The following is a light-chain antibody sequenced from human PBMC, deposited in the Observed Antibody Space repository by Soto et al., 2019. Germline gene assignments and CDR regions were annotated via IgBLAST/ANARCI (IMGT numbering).Light chain of an antibody. CDR3: HQLNSYPIT. CDR2: AAS. CDR1: PCISCS. V-gene: IGKV1-9*01. Sequence: IQFTQSPSSLSASVGDRVPIACRAIPCISCSLALYQQKPVKAPEVLIYAASTLQSGVTSRFSGSGSGTDLNLTISSLQREDFATYYCHQLNSYPITFGQGTRMEIK. J-gene: IGKJ5*01.